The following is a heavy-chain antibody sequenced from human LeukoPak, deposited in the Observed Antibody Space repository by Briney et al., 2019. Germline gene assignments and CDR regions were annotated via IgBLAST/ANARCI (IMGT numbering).Heavy chain of an antibody. J-gene: IGHJ6*03. CDR3: ARGNYYYYMDF. Sequence: SETLSLTCTVSGGSISGYYWSWIRQPAGKGLEWIGRIYTSGSTNYNPSLKSRVTMSLDTAKNQLSLKLSSVTAADTAVYYCARGNYYYYMDFWGKGTTVTVSS. CDR2: IYTSGST. CDR1: GGSISGYY. V-gene: IGHV4-4*07.